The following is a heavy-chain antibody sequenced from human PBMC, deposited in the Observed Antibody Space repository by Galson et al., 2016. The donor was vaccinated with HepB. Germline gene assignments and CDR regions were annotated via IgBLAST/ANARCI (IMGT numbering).Heavy chain of an antibody. D-gene: IGHD2-15*01. CDR2: ISWNSGII. Sequence: SLRLSCAASGFTFDDYAMHWVRQAPGKGLEWVSSISWNSGIIGHADSVKGRFNISRDNAKNSLYLQMNSLRAEDTALYYCARGYLNYFEHWGQGTLVTVSS. J-gene: IGHJ4*02. CDR1: GFTFDDYA. CDR3: ARGYLNYFEH. V-gene: IGHV3-9*01.